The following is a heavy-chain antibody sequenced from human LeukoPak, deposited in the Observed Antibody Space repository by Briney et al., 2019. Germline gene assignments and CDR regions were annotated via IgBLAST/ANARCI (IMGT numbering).Heavy chain of an antibody. V-gene: IGHV4-61*02. CDR1: GGSISSGSYY. J-gene: IGHJ4*02. CDR3: ARDRERSGPPDY. Sequence: PSETLSLTCTVSGGSISSGSYYWSWIRQPAGKGLEWIGRIYTSGSTNYNPSLKSRVTISVDTSKNQFSLKLSSVTAADTAVYYCARDRERSGPPDYWGQGTLVTVSS. CDR2: IYTSGST.